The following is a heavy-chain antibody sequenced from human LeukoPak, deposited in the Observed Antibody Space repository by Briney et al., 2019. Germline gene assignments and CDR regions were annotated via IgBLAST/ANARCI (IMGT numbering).Heavy chain of an antibody. CDR3: AKENLLERQSDY. D-gene: IGHD1-1*01. CDR1: GFTFSDYY. Sequence: GGSLTLSCAASGFTFSDYYMSWIRQAPGKGREGVSYISSSGSTIYYADSVKGRFTISRDNAKHSLYLQMNSLRAEDTAVYYCAKENLLERQSDYWGQGTLVTVSS. V-gene: IGHV3-11*01. J-gene: IGHJ4*02. CDR2: ISSSGSTI.